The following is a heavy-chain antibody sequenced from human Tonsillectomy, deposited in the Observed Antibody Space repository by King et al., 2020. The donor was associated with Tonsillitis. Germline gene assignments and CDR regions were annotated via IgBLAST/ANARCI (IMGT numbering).Heavy chain of an antibody. Sequence: VQLVESGGGLVQPGGSLRLSCAASGFTVSSNYMSWVRQTPGKGLEWVSVIYSGGSTYYADSVKGRFTISRHNSKNMLYLQMNSLRAEDTAVYYFAGEGTLEWGADAFDIWGQGTMVTVSS. V-gene: IGHV3-53*04. CDR1: GFTVSSNY. J-gene: IGHJ3*02. CDR2: IYSGGST. D-gene: IGHD3-3*01. CDR3: AGEGTLEWGADAFDI.